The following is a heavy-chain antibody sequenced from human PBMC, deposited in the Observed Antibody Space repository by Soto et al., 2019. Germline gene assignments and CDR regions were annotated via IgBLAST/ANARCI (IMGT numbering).Heavy chain of an antibody. CDR2: ITTTGDTT. J-gene: IGHJ4*02. D-gene: IGHD2-21*02. V-gene: IGHV3-23*04. Sequence: QLVESEGGLVQPGGSLRLSCEASGFIFTTSDMSWVRQAPGKGLEWVSSITTTGDTTHYEDSVRGRFTISRDNARKTVYLKMNSLRVADRAVYYCAKGGGDHGYWGQGTLVAVSS. CDR1: GFIFTTSD. CDR3: AKGGGDHGY.